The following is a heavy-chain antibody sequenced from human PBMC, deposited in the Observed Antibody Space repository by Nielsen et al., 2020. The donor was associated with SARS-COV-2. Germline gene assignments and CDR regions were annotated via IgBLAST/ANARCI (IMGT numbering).Heavy chain of an antibody. CDR2: ISPSNGNT. Sequence: ASVKVSCKASGYTFTSNDITWVRQAPGQGLEWMGRISPSNGNTKYAQRFQGRVTMTTDTSTRTAYMELRSLTSDDTAVYYCATERSGVVPGPLGIGMWFHYYYMDVWGRGTTVTVSS. CDR1: GYTFTSND. CDR3: ATERSGVVPGPLGIGMWFHYYYMDV. V-gene: IGHV1-18*04. J-gene: IGHJ6*03. D-gene: IGHD2-2*01.